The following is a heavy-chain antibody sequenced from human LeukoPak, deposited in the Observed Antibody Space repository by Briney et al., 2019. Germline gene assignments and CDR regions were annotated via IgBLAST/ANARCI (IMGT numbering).Heavy chain of an antibody. CDR3: ARGVWSGYYTDAFDI. CDR1: GGTFSSYA. J-gene: IGHJ3*02. CDR2: IIPIFGTA. Sequence: ASVKVSCKASGGTFSSYAISWVRQAPGKGLEWMGGIIPIFGTANYAQKFQGRVTITADESTSTAYMELSSLRSEDTAVYYCARGVWSGYYTDAFDIWGQGTMVTVSS. D-gene: IGHD3-3*01. V-gene: IGHV1-69*13.